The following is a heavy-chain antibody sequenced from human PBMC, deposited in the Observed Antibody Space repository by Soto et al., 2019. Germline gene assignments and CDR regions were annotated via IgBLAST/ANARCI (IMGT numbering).Heavy chain of an antibody. CDR2: IDPTDSYT. J-gene: IGHJ4*02. V-gene: IGHV5-10-1*01. CDR1: GHIFTNYW. CDR3: ARLYTFGSLEFDF. Sequence: PGESLKISCKGSGHIFTNYWITWVRQMPGKGLEWMGKIDPTDSYTNYSPSFQGHVTISADKSISTAYLQWSSLKASDTAMYYCARLYTFGSLEFDFRGQGTLVTGSS. D-gene: IGHD3-16*01.